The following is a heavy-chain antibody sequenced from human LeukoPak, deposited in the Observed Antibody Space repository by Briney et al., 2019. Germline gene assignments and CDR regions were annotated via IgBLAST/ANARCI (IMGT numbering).Heavy chain of an antibody. CDR1: GYTFTVYY. D-gene: IGHD7-27*01. V-gene: IGHV1-2*02. J-gene: IGHJ4*02. CDR3: ARDRNGDLGY. CDR2: INPNSGGT. Sequence: ASVKVSCKASGYTFTVYYMHWVRQAPGQGLEWMGWINPNSGGTNYAQKFQGRVTMTRDTSISTAHMELSRLRSDDTAVYYCARDRNGDLGYWGQGTLVTVSS.